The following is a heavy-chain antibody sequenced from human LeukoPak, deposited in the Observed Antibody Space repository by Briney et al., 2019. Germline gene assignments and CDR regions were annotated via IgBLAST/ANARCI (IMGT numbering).Heavy chain of an antibody. CDR3: ARHYVPAAMSYYYGMDV. D-gene: IGHD2-2*01. CDR2: IYCSGSN. CDR1: GVSISSSSYY. Sequence: SETLSLTCTVSGVSISSSSYYWGWLRQPPGKGLEWIVSIYCSGSNYYDPSLKSRVTISVDTSKNQFSLKLSSVTAADTAVYYCARHYVPAAMSYYYGMDVWGQGTTVTVSS. V-gene: IGHV4-39*01. J-gene: IGHJ6*02.